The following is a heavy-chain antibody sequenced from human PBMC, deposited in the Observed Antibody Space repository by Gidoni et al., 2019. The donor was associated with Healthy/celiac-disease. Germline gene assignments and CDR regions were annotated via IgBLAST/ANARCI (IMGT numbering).Heavy chain of an antibody. D-gene: IGHD3-10*01. Sequence: QVQLVESGGGVVKPGRSLRLSCAASGFTFSSYGMHWVRQAPGKGLEWVAVISYDGSNKYYADSVKGRFTISRDNSKNTLYLQMNSLRAEDTAVYYCAKEVVRGVIINPYYYGMDVWGQGTTVTVSS. CDR3: AKEVVRGVIINPYYYGMDV. V-gene: IGHV3-30*18. CDR1: GFTFSSYG. CDR2: ISYDGSNK. J-gene: IGHJ6*02.